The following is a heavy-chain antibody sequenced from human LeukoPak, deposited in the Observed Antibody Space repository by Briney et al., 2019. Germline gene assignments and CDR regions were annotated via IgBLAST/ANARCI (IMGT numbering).Heavy chain of an antibody. V-gene: IGHV1-2*02. CDR2: INPNSGGT. J-gene: IGHJ4*02. D-gene: IGHD3-16*01. CDR3: ARGGGSPERAFDY. CDR1: GYTFTGYY. Sequence: ASVKVSCKASGYTFTGYYMHWVRQAPGQGLEWMGWINPNSGGTNYAQKFQGRVTMTRDTSISTAYMELRSLRSDDTAVYYCARGGGSPERAFDYWGQGTLVTVSS.